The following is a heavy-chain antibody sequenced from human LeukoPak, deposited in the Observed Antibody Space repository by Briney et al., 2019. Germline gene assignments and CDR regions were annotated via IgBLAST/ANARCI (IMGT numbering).Heavy chain of an antibody. J-gene: IGHJ4*02. D-gene: IGHD2-15*01. CDR2: ICYSGST. Sequence: SETLSLTCTVSGVSISTYYWSWIRQPPGKGLDWIGYICYSGSTNYNPSLKSRVTISVDTSKNQFSLKLSSVTAADTAVYYCARVRCSGGSCYDFDYWGQGTLVTVSS. V-gene: IGHV4-59*01. CDR1: GVSISTYY. CDR3: ARVRCSGGSCYDFDY.